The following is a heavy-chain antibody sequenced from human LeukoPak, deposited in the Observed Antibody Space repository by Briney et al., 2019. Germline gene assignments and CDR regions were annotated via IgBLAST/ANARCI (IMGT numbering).Heavy chain of an antibody. Sequence: ASVKVSCKVSGYTLTELSMHWVRQAPGKGLEWMGGFGPEDGETIYAQKFQGRVTMTEDTSTDTAYMELSSLRSEDTAVYYCATQPRIAAAGPPGFDYWGQGTLVTVSS. CDR2: FGPEDGET. CDR3: ATQPRIAAAGPPGFDY. D-gene: IGHD6-13*01. V-gene: IGHV1-24*01. CDR1: GYTLTELS. J-gene: IGHJ4*02.